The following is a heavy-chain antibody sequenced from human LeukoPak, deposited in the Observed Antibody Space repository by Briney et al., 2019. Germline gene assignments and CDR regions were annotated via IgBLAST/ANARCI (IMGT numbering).Heavy chain of an antibody. CDR1: GGSISSSSYY. D-gene: IGHD2-2*02. V-gene: IGHV4-39*01. Sequence: SETLSLTCTVSGGSISSSSYYWGWIRQPPGKGLEWIGTIYYSGSTYYNPSLKSRVTISVDTSKNQFSLKLTSVTAADRAVYYCARIPGGALNWFDPWGQGTLVTVSS. CDR2: IYYSGST. J-gene: IGHJ5*02. CDR3: ARIPGGALNWFDP.